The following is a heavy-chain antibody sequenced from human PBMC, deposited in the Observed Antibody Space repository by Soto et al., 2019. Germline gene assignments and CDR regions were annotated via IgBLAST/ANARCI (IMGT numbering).Heavy chain of an antibody. Sequence: QVQLVQSGAEVKKPGASVKVSCKASGYTFTGYYMHWVRQAPGQGLEWMGWINPNSGGTNYAQKFQGGVTMTRDTSISTAYMELSRLRSDDTAVYYCARALWGGLGELTGNYWGQGTLVTVSS. CDR3: ARALWGGLGELTGNY. J-gene: IGHJ4*02. D-gene: IGHD3-16*01. CDR1: GYTFTGYY. CDR2: INPNSGGT. V-gene: IGHV1-2*02.